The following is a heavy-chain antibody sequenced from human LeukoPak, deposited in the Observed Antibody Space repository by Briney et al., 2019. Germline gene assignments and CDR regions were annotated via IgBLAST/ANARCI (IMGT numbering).Heavy chain of an antibody. J-gene: IGHJ4*02. CDR2: VSKDGSTR. D-gene: IGHD6-13*01. CDR1: GFIFSDYG. Sequence: GGSLRLSCAASGFIFSDYGMHWVRQAPGKGLEWVAVVSKDGSTRVYTDSVKGRFTISRDNSKNMLYLQMNSLRVEDTAVYNCARDGAAAGTLDFWGRGIMVTVSS. V-gene: IGHV3-30*19. CDR3: ARDGAAAGTLDF.